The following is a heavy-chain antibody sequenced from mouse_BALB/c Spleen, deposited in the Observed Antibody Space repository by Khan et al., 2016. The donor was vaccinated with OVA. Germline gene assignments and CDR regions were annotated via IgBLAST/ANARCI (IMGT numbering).Heavy chain of an antibody. CDR2: IWGGGGT. CDR3: ARAYYRYDGYYAIDY. V-gene: IGHV2-6-4*01. D-gene: IGHD2-14*01. CDR1: GFSLSRYN. Sequence: QVQLKESGPGLVAPSQSLSITCTVSGFSLSRYNIHWVRQPPGKGLEWMGMIWGGGGTDYNSNLKSRLSISKDNSKSQVFLKMNSLQTDDSAMYYCARAYYRYDGYYAIDYWGQGTPVTVSS. J-gene: IGHJ4*01.